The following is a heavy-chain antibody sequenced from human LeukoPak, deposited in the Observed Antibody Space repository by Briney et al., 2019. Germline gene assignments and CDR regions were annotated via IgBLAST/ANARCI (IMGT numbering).Heavy chain of an antibody. D-gene: IGHD2-2*01. Sequence: SETLSLTCTVSGGSISSYHWSWIRQPPGKGLEWIGNMYYSGSTNYNPSLRSRVTISVDTSKNQFSLKLSSVTAADTAVYYCARGRRDCSSTSCYPDAFDIWGQGTMVTVSS. CDR2: MYYSGST. CDR3: ARGRRDCSSTSCYPDAFDI. J-gene: IGHJ3*02. V-gene: IGHV4-59*12. CDR1: GGSISSYH.